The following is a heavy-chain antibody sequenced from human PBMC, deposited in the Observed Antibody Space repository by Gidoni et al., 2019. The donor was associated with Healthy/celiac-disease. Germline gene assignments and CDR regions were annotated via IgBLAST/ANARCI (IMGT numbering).Heavy chain of an antibody. J-gene: IGHJ4*02. D-gene: IGHD1-26*01. Sequence: HVQLVQSVAEVKKPGSSVKVSCKASGGTFSSYAISWVRQAPGQGLEWMGGIIPIFGTANDAQKFQGRVTITADESTSTAYMERSSLRSEDTAGYYCASSVGATECDYWGQGTLVTVSS. CDR3: ASSVGATECDY. V-gene: IGHV1-69*01. CDR1: GGTFSSYA. CDR2: IIPIFGTA.